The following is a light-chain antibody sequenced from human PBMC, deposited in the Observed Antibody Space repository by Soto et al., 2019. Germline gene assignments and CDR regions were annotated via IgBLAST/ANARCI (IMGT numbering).Light chain of an antibody. J-gene: IGLJ2*01. CDR3: RSYTSSSTPVV. CDR2: DVS. CDR1: SRDVGGYNY. Sequence: QSVLTQPASVSGSPGQSFTISCTGTSRDVGGYNYVSWYQQHPGKAPKLMIYDVSNRPSGVSNRFSGSKSGNTASLTISGLQAEDEADYYCRSYTSSSTPVVFGGGTKLTVL. V-gene: IGLV2-14*01.